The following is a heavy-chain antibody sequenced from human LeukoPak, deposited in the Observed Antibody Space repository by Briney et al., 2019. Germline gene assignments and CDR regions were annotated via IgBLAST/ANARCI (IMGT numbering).Heavy chain of an antibody. J-gene: IGHJ6*03. V-gene: IGHV1-46*01. CDR1: GYTFTSYY. CDR2: INPSGGST. CDR3: ARDGINWNDVKYYYYYMDV. Sequence: ASVKVSCKASGYTFTSYYMHWVRQAPGQGLEWMGIINPSGGSTSYAKKFQGRVTMTRDTSTSTVYMELSSLRSEDTAVYYCARDGINWNDVKYYYYYMDVWGKGTTVTISS. D-gene: IGHD1-1*01.